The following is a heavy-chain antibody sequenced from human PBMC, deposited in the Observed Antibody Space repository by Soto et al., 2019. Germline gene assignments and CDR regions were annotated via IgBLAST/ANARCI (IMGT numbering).Heavy chain of an antibody. CDR2: ISDYNGNT. J-gene: IGHJ4*02. CDR3: ARIGGSAEFDY. CDR1: GYTXSSYG. V-gene: IGHV1-18*01. Sequence: SXKVSFKASGYTXSSYGSGWVRQAPGQGLEWIGWISDYNGNTNYAQKLQGRVTMTTDTSTSKAYMELRSLISDDTAVYYCARIGGSAEFDYWGQGTLVTVS. D-gene: IGHD2-15*01.